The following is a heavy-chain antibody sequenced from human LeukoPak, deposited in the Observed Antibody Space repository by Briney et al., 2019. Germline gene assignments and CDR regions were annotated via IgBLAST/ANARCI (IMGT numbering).Heavy chain of an antibody. D-gene: IGHD6-19*01. J-gene: IGHJ4*02. CDR2: IKKDGGER. Sequence: PGRSLRLSCGASGFTFSSSWMSWVRQAPGKGLEWVANIKKDGGERYNVAAVKGRFTISRDNDKNLVYLQMDSLRVEDTAVYYCARISTAVAGVDYWGQGTLVTVSS. V-gene: IGHV3-7*01. CDR1: GFTFSSSW. CDR3: ARISTAVAGVDY.